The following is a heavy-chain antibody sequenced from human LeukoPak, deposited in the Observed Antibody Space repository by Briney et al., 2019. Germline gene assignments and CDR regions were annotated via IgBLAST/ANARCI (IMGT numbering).Heavy chain of an antibody. CDR2: INPNSGGT. CDR1: GYTFTGYY. CDR3: ARKYYYDSSGYTD. V-gene: IGHV1-2*02. J-gene: IGHJ4*02. D-gene: IGHD3-22*01. Sequence: VASVKVSCKASGYTFTGYYMHWVRQAPGQGLEWMGWINPNSGGTNYAQKFQGRVTMTRDTSISTAYMELSRLRSDDTAVYYCARKYYYDSSGYTDWGQGTLVTVSS.